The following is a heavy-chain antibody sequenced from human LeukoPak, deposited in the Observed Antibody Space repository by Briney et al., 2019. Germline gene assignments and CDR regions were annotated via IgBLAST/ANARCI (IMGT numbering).Heavy chain of an antibody. Sequence: PGGSLRLSCAASGFTFSSYARHWVRQAPGKGLEWVAVISYDGSNKYYADSVKGRFTISRDNSKNTLYLQMNSLRAEDTAVYYCARDSGNYYTMYYFDYWGQGTLVTVSS. J-gene: IGHJ4*02. D-gene: IGHD3-3*01. CDR2: ISYDGSNK. CDR3: ARDSGNYYTMYYFDY. CDR1: GFTFSSYA. V-gene: IGHV3-30-3*01.